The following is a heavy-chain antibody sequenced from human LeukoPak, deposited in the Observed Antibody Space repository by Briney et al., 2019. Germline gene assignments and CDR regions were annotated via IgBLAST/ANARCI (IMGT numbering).Heavy chain of an antibody. Sequence: ASVKVSCKASGGTFNSYPINWVRQAPGLGLEWMGGIMPSFGPTNYAQKFQGRVTITADESTSTVYMDLSSLRSEDTAVYYCTRDRGYCRNSDCYHYYMDVWGGGTTVTVSS. V-gene: IGHV1-69*13. D-gene: IGHD2-8*01. CDR1: GGTFNSYP. J-gene: IGHJ6*03. CDR2: IMPSFGPT. CDR3: TRDRGYCRNSDCYHYYMDV.